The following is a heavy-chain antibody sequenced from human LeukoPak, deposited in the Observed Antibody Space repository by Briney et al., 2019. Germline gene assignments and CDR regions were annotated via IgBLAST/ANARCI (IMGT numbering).Heavy chain of an antibody. J-gene: IGHJ4*02. CDR1: GGSISSYY. CDR2: INHSGST. Sequence: SETLSLTCTVSGGSISSYYWNWIRQPPGKGLEWIGEINHSGSTNYNPSPKSRVTISVDTSKNQFSLKLSSVTAADTAVYYCARWAVGDTFDYWGQGTLVTVSS. CDR3: ARWAVGDTFDY. V-gene: IGHV4-34*01. D-gene: IGHD1-26*01.